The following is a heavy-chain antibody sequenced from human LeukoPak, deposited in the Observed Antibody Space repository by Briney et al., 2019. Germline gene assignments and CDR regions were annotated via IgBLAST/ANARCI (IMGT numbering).Heavy chain of an antibody. CDR1: GFTFSSYS. D-gene: IGHD2-15*01. Sequence: GGSLRLSCAASGFTFSSYSMNWVRQAPGKGLEWVSSISSSSSYIYYADSVKGRFTISRDNAKNSLYLQMNSLTAEDTAVYYCARDPPYCSGGSCYIDYWGQGTLVTVPS. J-gene: IGHJ4*02. CDR3: ARDPPYCSGGSCYIDY. CDR2: ISSSSSYI. V-gene: IGHV3-21*01.